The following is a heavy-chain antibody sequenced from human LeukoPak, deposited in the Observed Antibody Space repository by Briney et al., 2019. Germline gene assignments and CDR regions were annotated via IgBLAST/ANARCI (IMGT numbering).Heavy chain of an antibody. Sequence: SETLSLTCTVSGGSISSYYWSWIPQPPGKGLEWIGYIFYSGSESTNYNPSLKSRVTISVDTSKNQFSLRLSSLTAADTAVYYCARSMPLSMGAKAIDYWGQGTLVTVSS. V-gene: IGHV4-59*12. CDR1: GGSISSYY. D-gene: IGHD1-26*01. J-gene: IGHJ4*02. CDR3: ARSMPLSMGAKAIDY. CDR2: IFYSGSEST.